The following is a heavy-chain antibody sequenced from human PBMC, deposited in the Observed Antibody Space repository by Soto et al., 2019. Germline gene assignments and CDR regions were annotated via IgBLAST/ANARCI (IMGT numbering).Heavy chain of an antibody. Sequence: QVQLVQSGAEVKNPGASVKASCKTSGYTFTKYGVGWVRQAPGQGLEWMGWISGSSGNANYAEKVQGRITLTTDTSTSTAYIELRSLRSDETAVYYCAREMAGLGGEYDYWGQGTLVTVSS. D-gene: IGHD3-16*01. CDR1: GYTFTKYG. CDR2: ISGSSGNA. V-gene: IGHV1-18*01. CDR3: AREMAGLGGEYDY. J-gene: IGHJ4*02.